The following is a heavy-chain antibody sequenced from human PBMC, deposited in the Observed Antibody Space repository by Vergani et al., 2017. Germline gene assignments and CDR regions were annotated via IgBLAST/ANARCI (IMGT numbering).Heavy chain of an antibody. Sequence: QVQLVQSGAEVKKPGASVRVSCKTSGYTFTNYYIHWVRQAPGQGLEWMGIINPSGGSTTYAQQFQARLTMTRDTSTSTVYMDLSNLRSEDTAVYYCARPHGDILPPDPRRLDYWGQGTLVTVSS. CDR2: INPSGGST. J-gene: IGHJ4*02. CDR3: ARPHGDILPPDPRRLDY. CDR1: GYTFTNYY. V-gene: IGHV1-46*03.